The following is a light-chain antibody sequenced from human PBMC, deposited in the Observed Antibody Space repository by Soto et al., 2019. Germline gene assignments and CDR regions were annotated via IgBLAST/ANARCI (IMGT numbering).Light chain of an antibody. J-gene: IGLJ1*01. Sequence: QSALSQPASVSGSPGQSITISCSGGSGDVGGYNYVSWFQHHSGKAPKLIIYSVNNRPSGISTRFSGSKSGDTASLTISGLHAEDEADYYCSSFTNTYSRYAFGTGTKLTVL. CDR1: SGDVGGYNY. CDR3: SSFTNTYSRYA. V-gene: IGLV2-14*01. CDR2: SVN.